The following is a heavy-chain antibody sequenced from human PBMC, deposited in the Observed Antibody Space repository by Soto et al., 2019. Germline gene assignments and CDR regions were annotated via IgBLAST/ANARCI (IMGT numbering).Heavy chain of an antibody. J-gene: IGHJ4*02. CDR2: MYYSGST. Sequence: SETLSLTCSFSGDSVTSHYLTWIRQSPEKGLEWIGYMYYSGSTNYNPSLKSRVTISVDTSKNQFSLKLSSVTAADTAVYYCARDGPYDSSGYYYFDYWGQGTLVTVSS. CDR3: ARDGPYDSSGYYYFDY. D-gene: IGHD3-22*01. CDR1: GDSVTSHY. V-gene: IGHV4-59*02.